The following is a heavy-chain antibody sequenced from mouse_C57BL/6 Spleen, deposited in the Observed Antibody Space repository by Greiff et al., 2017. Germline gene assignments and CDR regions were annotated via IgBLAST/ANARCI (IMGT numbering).Heavy chain of an antibody. CDR1: GFSLTSYG. J-gene: IGHJ4*01. Sequence: QVQLKQSGPGLVQPSQSLSITCTVSGFSLTSYGVHWVRQPPGKGLEWLGVIWSGGSTDYNAAFISRLSISKDNSKSQVFFKMNSLQADDTAIYYCAKISDDYDGGAYAMDYWGQGTSVTVSS. V-gene: IGHV2-4*01. CDR3: AKISDDYDGGAYAMDY. D-gene: IGHD2-4*01. CDR2: IWSGGST.